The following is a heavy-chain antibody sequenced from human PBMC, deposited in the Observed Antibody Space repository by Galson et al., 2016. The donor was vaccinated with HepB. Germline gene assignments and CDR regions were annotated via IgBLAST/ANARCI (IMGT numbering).Heavy chain of an antibody. CDR3: STAGASGYVGAGALLGFDS. D-gene: IGHD1-26*01. Sequence: SLRLSCAASEFTVSNKYMAWVRQAPGKGLEWLSVIYAGGTPYYSDSARGRFIISRDSSTNTLHLHMKNLRVEDTAIYYCSTAGASGYVGAGALLGFDSWGQGTLVSVSS. CDR1: EFTVSNKY. J-gene: IGHJ4*02. V-gene: IGHV3-53*01. CDR2: IYAGGTP.